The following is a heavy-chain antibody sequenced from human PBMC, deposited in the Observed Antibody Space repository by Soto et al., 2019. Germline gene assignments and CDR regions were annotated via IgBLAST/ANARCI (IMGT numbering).Heavy chain of an antibody. V-gene: IGHV1-69*01. CDR1: GGTFGKSV. J-gene: IGHJ4*02. Sequence: QVPLVQSGAEMKTPGSSVRVSCKASGGTFGKSVISWVRQAPGQGLEWMGGIIPIFGATHYAQKFQGRVTITADEFTTTAYMGLSSLQSEDTAVYYCVRGQFYDFWSGYYLDYWGQGTLVTVSS. CDR2: IIPIFGAT. D-gene: IGHD3-3*01. CDR3: VRGQFYDFWSGYYLDY.